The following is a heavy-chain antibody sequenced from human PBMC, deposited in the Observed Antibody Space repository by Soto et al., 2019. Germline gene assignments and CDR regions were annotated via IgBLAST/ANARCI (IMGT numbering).Heavy chain of an antibody. D-gene: IGHD6-13*01. Sequence: PGGSLRLSCAASGFMFSSYGMHWLRQAPGKGLEWVAVISYDGSNKYYADSVKGRFTISRDNSKNTLYLQMNSLRPDDTAVYYCAKDKPGIAVTGPDYWGQGTLVTVSS. V-gene: IGHV3-30*18. J-gene: IGHJ4*02. CDR3: AKDKPGIAVTGPDY. CDR1: GFMFSSYG. CDR2: ISYDGSNK.